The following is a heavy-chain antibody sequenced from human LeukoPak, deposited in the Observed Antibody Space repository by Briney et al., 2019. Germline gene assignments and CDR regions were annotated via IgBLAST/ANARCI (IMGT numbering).Heavy chain of an antibody. Sequence: ASVRVSCKASGYTFTGYYMHWVRQAPGQGLEWMGWINPNSGGTNYAQKFQGRVTMTRDTSISTAYMELSRLRSDDTGVYYCARMVVYCSSTSCHDYWGQGTLVTVSS. V-gene: IGHV1-2*02. CDR2: INPNSGGT. D-gene: IGHD2-2*01. J-gene: IGHJ4*02. CDR1: GYTFTGYY. CDR3: ARMVVYCSSTSCHDY.